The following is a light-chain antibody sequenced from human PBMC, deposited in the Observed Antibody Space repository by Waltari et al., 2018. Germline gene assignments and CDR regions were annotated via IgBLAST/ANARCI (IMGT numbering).Light chain of an antibody. CDR3: LVSYSDVRV. CDR1: TGTVTNGHY. V-gene: IGLV7-46*01. J-gene: IGLJ2*01. Sequence: QAVVTQEPSLTVSPGGTVTLTCGFSTGTVTNGHYPYWFQQKPGQAPRTLIYDTTNKPPGTPAPFSGSLFGAKAALTLAGAQPDDEAEYFCLVSYSDVRVFGGGTKLTVL. CDR2: DTT.